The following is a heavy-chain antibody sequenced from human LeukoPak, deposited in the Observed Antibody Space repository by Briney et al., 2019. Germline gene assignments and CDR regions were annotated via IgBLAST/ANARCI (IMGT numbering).Heavy chain of an antibody. Sequence: VSVKVSCKASGYTFTGSYMHWVRQAPGQGLEWMGWINLNSGGTNYAQKFQGRVTMTRDTSISTAYMELSRLRSDDTAVYYCARSPHILTGENFDYWGQGTLVTVSS. CDR3: ARSPHILTGENFDY. V-gene: IGHV1-2*02. CDR1: GYTFTGSY. D-gene: IGHD3-9*01. J-gene: IGHJ4*02. CDR2: INLNSGGT.